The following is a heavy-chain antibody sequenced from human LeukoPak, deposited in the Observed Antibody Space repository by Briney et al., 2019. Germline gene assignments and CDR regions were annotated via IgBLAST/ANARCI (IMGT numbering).Heavy chain of an antibody. Sequence: GGSLRLSCSASGFTFNTYAMHWVRQAPGKGLEYVSGISGNGGSTYYADSVKGRFTISRDNSKNTLYLQMSSLRPEDTAVYYCVKDGYDYVLGSFSYFDYWGQGTLVTVSS. V-gene: IGHV3-64D*09. CDR3: VKDGYDYVLGSFSYFDY. J-gene: IGHJ4*02. CDR1: GFTFNTYA. D-gene: IGHD3-16*01. CDR2: ISGNGGST.